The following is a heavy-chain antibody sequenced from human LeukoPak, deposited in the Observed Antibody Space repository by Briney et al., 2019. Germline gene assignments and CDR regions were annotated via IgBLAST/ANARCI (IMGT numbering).Heavy chain of an antibody. Sequence: SQTLSLTCTVSGGSISSGGYYWSWIHQHPRKGLEWIGYIYYSGSTYYNPSLKSRVTISVDTSKNQFSLKLSSVTAADTAVYYCARSPISAYFDYWGQGTLVTVSS. J-gene: IGHJ4*02. CDR3: ARSPISAYFDY. D-gene: IGHD6-25*01. CDR2: IYYSGST. V-gene: IGHV4-31*03. CDR1: GGSISSGGYY.